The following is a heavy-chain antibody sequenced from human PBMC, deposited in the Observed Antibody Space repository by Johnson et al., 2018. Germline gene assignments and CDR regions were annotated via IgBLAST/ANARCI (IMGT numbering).Heavy chain of an antibody. J-gene: IGHJ1*01. Sequence: VQLVESGGGVVQPGKSLRLSCAASGFTFSNFGMHWVRQVPGKGLEWVATIWSDGSNKYYADSVRGQFTISRDNSKNTLYRKMNSLRAEDTAVYYCARDNEKRALRHAAEYFQHWGQGTLVIVSS. CDR2: IWSDGSNK. D-gene: IGHD1-1*01. CDR1: GFTFSNFG. CDR3: ARDNEKRALRHAAEYFQH. V-gene: IGHV3-33*01.